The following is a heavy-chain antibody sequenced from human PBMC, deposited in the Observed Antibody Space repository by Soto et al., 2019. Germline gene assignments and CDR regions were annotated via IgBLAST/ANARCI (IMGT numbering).Heavy chain of an antibody. CDR1: GYSISSGYY. D-gene: IGHD6-6*01. V-gene: IGHV4-38-2*01. J-gene: IGHJ5*02. CDR3: ARVIAARPGWFDP. CDR2: IYHSGST. Sequence: SETLSLTCAVSGYSISSGYYWGWIRQPPGKGLEWIGSIYHSGSTYYNPSLKSRVTISVDTSKNQFSLKLSSVTAADTAVYYCARVIAARPGWFDPWGQGTLVTVSS.